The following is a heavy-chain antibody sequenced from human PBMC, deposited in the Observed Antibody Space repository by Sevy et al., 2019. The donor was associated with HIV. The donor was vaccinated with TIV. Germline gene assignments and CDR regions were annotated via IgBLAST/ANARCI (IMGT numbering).Heavy chain of an antibody. CDR3: ARVHEFYDYGDYGPTFFPDY. J-gene: IGHJ4*02. CDR2: IWFDGSNS. Sequence: GGPLRLSCAASGFSFSSYGMHWVRQAPGKGLEWVALIWFDGSNSYYADSLKGRFTISRDTSKNTVYLQMNSLRAEDTAVYYCARVHEFYDYGDYGPTFFPDYWGQGNLVTVSS. D-gene: IGHD4-17*01. CDR1: GFSFSSYG. V-gene: IGHV3-33*01.